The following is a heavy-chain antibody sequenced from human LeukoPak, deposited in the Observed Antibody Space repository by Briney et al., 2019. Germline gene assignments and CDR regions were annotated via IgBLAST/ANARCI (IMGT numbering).Heavy chain of an antibody. CDR2: ISAYNGNT. D-gene: IGHD5-24*01. CDR1: GYTFTSYG. Sequence: GASVKVSCKASGYTFTSYGISWVRQAPGQGLEWMGWISAYNGNTNYAQKLQGRVTKTTDTSTSTDYLELSSLRSEDTAVYYCARDNSVRDEAWWFNPWGQGTLVTVSS. CDR3: ARDNSVRDEAWWFNP. V-gene: IGHV1-18*01. J-gene: IGHJ5*02.